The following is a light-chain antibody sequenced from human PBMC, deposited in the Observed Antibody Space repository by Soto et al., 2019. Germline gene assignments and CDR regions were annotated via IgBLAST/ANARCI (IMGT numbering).Light chain of an antibody. CDR3: SSYAGSNNSPYV. Sequence: SVLTQPPYASGSPGQAVTISCTGTSSDVGGGYNYVSWYQHHPGKVPKLMIYEVSKRPSGVPDRFSGSKSGNTASLTVSGLQAEDEADYYCSSYAGSNNSPYVFGTGTKVTVL. CDR1: SSDVGGGYNY. V-gene: IGLV2-8*01. J-gene: IGLJ1*01. CDR2: EVS.